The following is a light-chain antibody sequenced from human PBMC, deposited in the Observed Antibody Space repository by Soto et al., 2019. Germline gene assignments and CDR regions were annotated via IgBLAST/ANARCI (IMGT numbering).Light chain of an antibody. CDR1: QSVLFSPNNKNY. V-gene: IGKV4-1*01. CDR2: WSS. J-gene: IGKJ4*01. Sequence: DIVMTQSPDSLAVSLGERATINCRSSQSVLFSPNNKNYLAWYQQKPGHPPKLLIYWSSILEAGVPDLVMGSGSGTDFTLTISSVQAEDVEVYYCQQYYTTDHTFGGGPKVDLK. CDR3: QQYYTTDHT.